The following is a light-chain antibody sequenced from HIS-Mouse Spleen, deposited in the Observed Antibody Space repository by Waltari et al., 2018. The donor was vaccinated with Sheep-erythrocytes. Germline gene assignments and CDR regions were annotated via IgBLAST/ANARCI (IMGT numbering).Light chain of an antibody. CDR2: DAS. V-gene: IGKV1-33*01. Sequence: DIQMTQSPSSLSASVGSRVTITCQASQDISNYLNWYQQKPGKAPKLLICDASNLETGVPSRFSGSGSGTDFTFTISSLQPEDIATYYCQQYDNLFTFGPGTKVDIK. J-gene: IGKJ3*01. CDR3: QQYDNLFT. CDR1: QDISNY.